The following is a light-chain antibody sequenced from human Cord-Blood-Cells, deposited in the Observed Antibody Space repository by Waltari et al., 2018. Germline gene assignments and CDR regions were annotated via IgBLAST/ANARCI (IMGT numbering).Light chain of an antibody. V-gene: IGKV1-5*03. CDR1: QSISSW. Sequence: DIQMTQSPSTLSAYVGDRVTITCRASQSISSWLAWYQQKPGKAPNLLIYKASSLESGVPSRFSGSGSGTEFTLTISSLQPDDFATYYCQQYNSYTWTFGQGTKVEIE. J-gene: IGKJ1*01. CDR2: KAS. CDR3: QQYNSYTWT.